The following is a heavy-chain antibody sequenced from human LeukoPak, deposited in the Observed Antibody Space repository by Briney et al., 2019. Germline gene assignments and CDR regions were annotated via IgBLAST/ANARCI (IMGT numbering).Heavy chain of an antibody. J-gene: IGHJ4*02. V-gene: IGHV1-8*03. CDR3: ATTGYCSGGSCYSAVDY. D-gene: IGHD2-15*01. Sequence: ASVKVSCKASGYTFTSYDINWVRQATGQGLEWMGWMNPNSGNTGYAQKFQGRVTITRNTSISTAYMELSSLRSEDTAVYYCATTGYCSGGSCYSAVDYWGQGTLVTVSS. CDR2: MNPNSGNT. CDR1: GYTFTSYD.